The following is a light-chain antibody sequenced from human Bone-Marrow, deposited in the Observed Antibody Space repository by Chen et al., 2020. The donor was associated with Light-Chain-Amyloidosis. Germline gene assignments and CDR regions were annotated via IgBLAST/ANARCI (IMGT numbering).Light chain of an antibody. CDR1: NIGSTS. J-gene: IGLJ3*02. V-gene: IGLV3-21*02. CDR2: DDS. CDR3: QVWDRSSDRPL. Sequence: SYVLTQPSSVSVAPGQTATIACGGNNIGSTSVHWYQQTPGQAPLLVVYDDSDRPSGIPERLSGSNSVHTATLTISRVEARDEADYYCQVWDRSSDRPLFGGGTKLTVL.